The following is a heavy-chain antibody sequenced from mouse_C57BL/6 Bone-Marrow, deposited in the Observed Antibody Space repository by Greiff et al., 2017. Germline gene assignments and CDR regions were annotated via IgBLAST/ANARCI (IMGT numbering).Heavy chain of an antibody. V-gene: IGHV1-81*01. CDR2: IYPRSGNT. J-gene: IGHJ2*01. D-gene: IGHD1-1*01. Sequence: QVQLKESGAELARPGASVKLSCKASGYTFTSYGISWVKQRTVQGLEWIGEIYPRSGNTYYNEKFKGKATLTADKSTSTAYMELRSLTSEDSAVYFCARRLITTVVVDYWGQGTTLTVSS. CDR3: ARRLITTVVVDY. CDR1: GYTFTSYG.